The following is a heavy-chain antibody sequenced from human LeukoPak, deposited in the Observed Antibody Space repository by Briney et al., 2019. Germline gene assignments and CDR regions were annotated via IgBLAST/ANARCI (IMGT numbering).Heavy chain of an antibody. CDR1: GVSISSSNSY. J-gene: IGHJ4*02. V-gene: IGHV4-39*01. CDR3: ASTPYYYDSSGVDY. CDR2: IYYSGNT. D-gene: IGHD3-22*01. Sequence: SETLSLTCTVSGVSISSSNSYWGWIRQPPGKGLEWIGSIYYSGNTYYNASLKSQVSISIDMSKNQFSLKLSSVTAADTAVYYCASTPYYYDSSGVDYWGQGTLVTVSS.